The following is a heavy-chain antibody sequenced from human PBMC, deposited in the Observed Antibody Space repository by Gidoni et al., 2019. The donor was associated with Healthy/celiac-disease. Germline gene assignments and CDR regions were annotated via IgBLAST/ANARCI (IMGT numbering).Heavy chain of an antibody. CDR3: AKDAPERSSGWYLLGY. J-gene: IGHJ4*02. CDR1: GFTFSSYG. V-gene: IGHV3-30*18. CDR2: KSYDGSNK. D-gene: IGHD6-19*01. Sequence: QVQLVESGGGVVQPGRSLRLSCAASGFTFSSYGMHWVRQAPGKGLEWVAVKSYDGSNKYYADSVKGRFTISRDNSKNTLYLQMNSLRAEDTAVYYCAKDAPERSSGWYLLGYWGQGTLVTVSS.